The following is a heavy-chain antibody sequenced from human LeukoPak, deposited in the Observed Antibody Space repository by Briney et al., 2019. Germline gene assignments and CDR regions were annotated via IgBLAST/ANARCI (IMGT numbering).Heavy chain of an antibody. CDR3: AKVRSTMIVVVPHGSDFDL. CDR1: GFTFSSYD. CDR2: ITSSSSYI. Sequence: PGGSLRLSCAASGFTFSSYDMTWVRQAPGKGLEWVSSITSSSSYIYYADSVKGRFTISRDNAKNSLYLQMNSLRAEDTAVYYCAKVRSTMIVVVPHGSDFDLWGQGTMVTVSS. J-gene: IGHJ3*01. V-gene: IGHV3-21*01. D-gene: IGHD3-22*01.